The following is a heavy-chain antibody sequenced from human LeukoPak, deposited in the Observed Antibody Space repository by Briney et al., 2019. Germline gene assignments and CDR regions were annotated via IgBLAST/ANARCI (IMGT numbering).Heavy chain of an antibody. CDR1: GGSISSGDYY. CDR3: ARDSGDYGIDY. CDR2: IYYSGST. J-gene: IGHJ4*02. V-gene: IGHV4-31*03. D-gene: IGHD3-16*01. Sequence: KPSETLSLTCTVSGGSISSGDYYWSWIRQHPGKGLEWIGYIYYSGSTYYNPSLKSRVTISVDTSKNQFSLKLSSVTAADTAVYYCARDSGDYGIDYWGQGTLVTVSS.